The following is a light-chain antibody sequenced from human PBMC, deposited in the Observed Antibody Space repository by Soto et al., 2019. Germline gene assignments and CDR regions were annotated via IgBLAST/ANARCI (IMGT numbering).Light chain of an antibody. CDR2: TAS. CDR3: QEYNGDSGLT. Sequence: DIQMTQSPSTLSTSVGDRVTITCRASQSISSWLAWYQQKPGKATKLLIYTASNLKSGVPSRFSGSGSGTEFTLAISSLQPDDFATYYCQEYNGDSGLTFGGGTKVEIK. V-gene: IGKV1-5*03. J-gene: IGKJ4*01. CDR1: QSISSW.